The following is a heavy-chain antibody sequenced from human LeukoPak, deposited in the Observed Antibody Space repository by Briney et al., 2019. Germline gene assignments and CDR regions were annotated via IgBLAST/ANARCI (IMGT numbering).Heavy chain of an antibody. CDR2: INPNSGGT. J-gene: IGHJ5*02. D-gene: IGHD5-18*01. V-gene: IGHV1-2*02. CDR1: GYTFTGYY. CDR3: ARGYRAEYNWFDP. Sequence: ASVKVSCKASGYTFTGYYMNWVRQAPGQGLEWMGWINPNSGGTNYAQKFQGRVTMTRDTSISTAYLELSRLRSDDTAVYYCARGYRAEYNWFDPWGQGTLVTVSS.